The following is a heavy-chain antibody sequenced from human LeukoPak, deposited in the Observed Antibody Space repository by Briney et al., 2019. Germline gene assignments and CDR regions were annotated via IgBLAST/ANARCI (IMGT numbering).Heavy chain of an antibody. V-gene: IGHV4-59*01. CDR1: GGSISSYY. CDR3: ARSTYYDILTGYQPMYYFDY. Sequence: SETPSLTCTVSGGSISSYYWSWIRQPPGKGLEWIGYIYYSGSTNYNPSLKSRVTISVDTSKNQFSLKLSSVTAADTAVYYCARSTYYDILTGYQPMYYFDYWGQGTLVTVFS. J-gene: IGHJ4*02. D-gene: IGHD3-9*01. CDR2: IYYSGST.